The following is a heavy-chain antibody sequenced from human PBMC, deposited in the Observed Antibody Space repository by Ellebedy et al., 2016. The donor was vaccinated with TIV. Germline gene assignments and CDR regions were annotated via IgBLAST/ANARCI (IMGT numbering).Heavy chain of an antibody. CDR1: GGTFSSYA. CDR3: VLYSSGGGAYYYYGMDV. D-gene: IGHD6-19*01. Sequence: SVKVSCXASGGTFSSYAISWVRQAPGQGLEWMGGIIPIFGTANYAQKFQGRVTITADESTSTAYMELSSLRSEDTAVYYCVLYSSGGGAYYYYGMDVWGQGTTVTVSS. J-gene: IGHJ6*02. CDR2: IIPIFGTA. V-gene: IGHV1-69*13.